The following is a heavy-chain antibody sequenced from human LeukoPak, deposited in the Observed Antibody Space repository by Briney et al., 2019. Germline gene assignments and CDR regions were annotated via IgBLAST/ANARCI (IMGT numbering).Heavy chain of an antibody. V-gene: IGHV4-4*02. J-gene: IGHJ4*02. D-gene: IGHD6-13*01. CDR2: IYHSGST. CDR3: ARVDSSSSAFDY. CDR1: GGSISSSNW. Sequence: PSETLSLTCAVSGGSISSSNWRSWVRQPPRKGLEWIGEIYHSGSTNYNPSLKSRVTISVDTSKNQFSLKLSSVTAADTAVYYCARVDSSSSAFDYWGQGTLVTVSS.